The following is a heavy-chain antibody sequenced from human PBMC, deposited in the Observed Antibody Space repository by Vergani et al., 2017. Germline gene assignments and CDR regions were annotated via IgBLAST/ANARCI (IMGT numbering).Heavy chain of an antibody. CDR3: ARLSGGNTMIGVATPDY. Sequence: QLQLPESGPGLVKPSETLSLTCTVSGGSISSSSYYWGWIRPPPGKGLVWIGSIYYSASTYYNPSLKSRVTISVDTSKNQFSLKLSSVTAADTAVYYCARLSGGNTMIGVATPDYWGQGTLVTVSA. CDR1: GGSISSSSYY. V-gene: IGHV4-39*01. J-gene: IGHJ4*02. CDR2: IYYSAST. D-gene: IGHD3-22*01.